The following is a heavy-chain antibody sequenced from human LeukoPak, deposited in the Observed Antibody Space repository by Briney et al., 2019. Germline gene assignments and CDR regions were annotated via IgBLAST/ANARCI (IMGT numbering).Heavy chain of an antibody. V-gene: IGHV1-24*01. CDR3: ARDQRIGTYYFDY. CDR2: FDPEDGET. J-gene: IGHJ4*02. CDR1: GYTLTELS. D-gene: IGHD2-15*01. Sequence: GASVKVSCKVSGYTLTELSMHWVRQAPGKGLEWMGGFDPEDGETIYAQKFQGRVTITRDTSASTAYMELSSLRSEDTAVYYCARDQRIGTYYFDYWGQGTLVTVSS.